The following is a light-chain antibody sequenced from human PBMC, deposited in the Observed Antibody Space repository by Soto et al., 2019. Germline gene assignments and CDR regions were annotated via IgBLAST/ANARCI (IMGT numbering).Light chain of an antibody. J-gene: IGKJ1*01. CDR3: QQYDKSPWT. CDR2: SSS. CDR1: QSVNSAY. Sequence: EIVLTQSPGTLSFSPGERATLSCRASQSVNSAYLAWYQQKPGQAPRLLIYSSSSRATDIPDRFSGSGSVTDFTLTISRLEPDDFAVYYCQQYDKSPWTFGQGTKVDIK. V-gene: IGKV3-20*01.